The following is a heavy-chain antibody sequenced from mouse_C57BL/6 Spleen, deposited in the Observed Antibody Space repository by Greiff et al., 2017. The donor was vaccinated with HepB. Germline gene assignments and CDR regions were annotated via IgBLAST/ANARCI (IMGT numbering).Heavy chain of an antibody. CDR2: IWRGGST. D-gene: IGHD1-1*01. J-gene: IGHJ4*01. CDR3: AKNWDGSSYDYAMDY. CDR1: GFSLTSYG. V-gene: IGHV2-5*01. Sequence: QVQLKESRPGLVQPSQSLSITCTVSGFSLTSYGVHWVRQSPGKGLEWLGVIWRGGSTDYNAAFMSRLSITKDNSKSQVFFKMNSLQADDTAIYYCAKNWDGSSYDYAMDYWGQGTSVTVSS.